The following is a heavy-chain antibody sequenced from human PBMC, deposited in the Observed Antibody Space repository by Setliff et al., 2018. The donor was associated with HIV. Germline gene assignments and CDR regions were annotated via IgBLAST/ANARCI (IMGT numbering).Heavy chain of an antibody. V-gene: IGHV4-59*08. CDR1: GGSISSYY. D-gene: IGHD3-10*01. CDR3: VTDIESRPYYNLDY. J-gene: IGHJ4*01. CDR2: IYYSGST. Sequence: PSETLSLTCTVSGGSISSYYWSWIRQPPGKGLEWIGYIYYSGSTNYNPSLKSRVTISRDNAKNTLYLQMNSLRAEDSAVYYCVTDIESRPYYNLDYWGQGTLVTVSS.